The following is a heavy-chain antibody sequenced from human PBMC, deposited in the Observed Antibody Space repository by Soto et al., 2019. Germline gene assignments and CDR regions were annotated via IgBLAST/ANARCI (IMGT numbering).Heavy chain of an antibody. J-gene: IGHJ6*02. D-gene: IGHD3-10*01. CDR2: INPNSGGT. CDR1: GYTFTGYY. CDR3: ARDEGRITMVRGVINYYYGMDV. V-gene: IGHV1-2*02. Sequence: ASVKVSCKASGYTFTGYYMHWVRQAPGQGLEWMGWINPNSGGTNYAQKFQGRVTMTRDTSISTAYMELSRLRSDDTAVYYCARDEGRITMVRGVINYYYGMDVWGQGATVTVSS.